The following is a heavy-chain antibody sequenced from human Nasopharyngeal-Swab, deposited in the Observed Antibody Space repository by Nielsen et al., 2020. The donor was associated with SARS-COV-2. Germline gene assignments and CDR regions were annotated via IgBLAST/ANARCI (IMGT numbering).Heavy chain of an antibody. D-gene: IGHD6-13*01. J-gene: IGHJ4*02. Sequence: SETLSLTCAVYGGSFSGYYWSWIRQPPGKGLEWIGEINHSGSTNYNPSLKGRVTISVDTSKNQFSLKLSSVTAADTAVYYCARDRGSSLYYFDYWGQGTLVTVSS. V-gene: IGHV4-34*01. CDR1: GGSFSGYY. CDR3: ARDRGSSLYYFDY. CDR2: INHSGST.